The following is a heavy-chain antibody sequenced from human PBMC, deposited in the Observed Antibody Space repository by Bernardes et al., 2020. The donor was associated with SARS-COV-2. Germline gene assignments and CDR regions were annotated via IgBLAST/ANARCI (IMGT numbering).Heavy chain of an antibody. CDR2: IYPDDSDI. Sequence: GESLKISCKGSGYRFTTYWIGWVRQMPGKGLEWIGIIYPDDSDIRISPSFQGQVTMSADKSISTAYLQWSSLRASDTAVYYCARRGYSSGWPTYYFDYWGQGTLVTVSS. D-gene: IGHD6-19*01. CDR3: ARRGYSSGWPTYYFDY. CDR1: GYRFTTYW. V-gene: IGHV5-51*01. J-gene: IGHJ4*02.